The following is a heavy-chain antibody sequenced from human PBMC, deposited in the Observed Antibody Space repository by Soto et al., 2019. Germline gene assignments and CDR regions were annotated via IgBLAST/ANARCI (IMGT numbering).Heavy chain of an antibody. CDR3: AKDVSAAGIYYYYYYGMHV. V-gene: IGHV3-30*18. D-gene: IGHD6-13*01. Sequence: PGGSLRLSCAASGFTFSSYGMHWVRQAPGKGLEWVAVISYDGSNKYYADSVKGRFTISRDNSKNTLYLQMNSLRAEDTAVYYCAKDVSAAGIYYYYYYGMHVWGQGTTVTVSS. J-gene: IGHJ6*02. CDR2: ISYDGSNK. CDR1: GFTFSSYG.